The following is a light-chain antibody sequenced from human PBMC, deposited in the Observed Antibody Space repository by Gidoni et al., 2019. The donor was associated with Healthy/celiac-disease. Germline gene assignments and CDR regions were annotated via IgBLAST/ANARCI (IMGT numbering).Light chain of an antibody. J-gene: IGKJ4*01. CDR1: QSVLYSSNNKNY. CDR3: QQYYSTPLT. Sequence: DIVMTQSPDSLAVSLGERATNNCKSSQSVLYSSNNKNYLAWYQQKPGQPPKLLIYWASTRDSGVPDRFSGSGSGTDFTLTISSLQAEDVAVYYCQQYYSTPLTFGGGTKVEIK. CDR2: WAS. V-gene: IGKV4-1*01.